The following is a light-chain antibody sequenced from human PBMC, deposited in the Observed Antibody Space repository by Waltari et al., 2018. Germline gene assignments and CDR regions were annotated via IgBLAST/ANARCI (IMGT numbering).Light chain of an antibody. CDR1: QSISSH. CDR3: QQSDSTPIT. V-gene: IGKV1-39*01. CDR2: GAS. Sequence: DIQMTQSPSSLSASVGDRVTITCPASQSISSHLNWFQQKAGKAPKLLIYGASSLQSGVPSRFSGSGSATDFTLTISSLQPEDFATYYCQQSDSTPITFGQGTRLEIK. J-gene: IGKJ5*01.